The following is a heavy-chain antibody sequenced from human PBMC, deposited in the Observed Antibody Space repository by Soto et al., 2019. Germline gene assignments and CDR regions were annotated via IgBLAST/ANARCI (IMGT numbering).Heavy chain of an antibody. V-gene: IGHV4-59*01. CDR1: GGSISSYY. D-gene: IGHD2-21*01. CDR2: IYYSGST. J-gene: IGHJ5*02. CDR3: ARDLLRWFDP. Sequence: SSETLSLTCTVSGGSISSYYWSWIRQPPGKGLEWIGYIYYSGSTNYNPSLKSRVTISVDTSKNQFSLKLSSVTAADTAVYYCARDLLRWFDPWGQGTLVTVSS.